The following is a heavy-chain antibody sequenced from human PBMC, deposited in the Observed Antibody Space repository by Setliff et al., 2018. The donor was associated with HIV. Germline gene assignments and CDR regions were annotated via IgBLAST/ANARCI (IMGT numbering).Heavy chain of an antibody. CDR3: ARGHYYDSGGYYSAYAAFDV. CDR2: IYTSGST. J-gene: IGHJ3*01. D-gene: IGHD3-22*01. CDR1: GDSISSYY. V-gene: IGHV4-4*09. Sequence: SETLSLTCTVSGDSISSYYWSWIRQPPGKGLEWIGYIYTSGSTNYNPPLKSRVTISVDTSKNHFSLKLSSVTAADTAVYYCARGHYYDSGGYYSAYAAFDVWGQGTMVTVSS.